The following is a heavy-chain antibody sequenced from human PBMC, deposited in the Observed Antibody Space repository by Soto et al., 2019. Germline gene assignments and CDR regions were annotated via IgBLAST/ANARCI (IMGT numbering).Heavy chain of an antibody. CDR2: INSDGSST. V-gene: IGHV3-74*03. CDR3: ARDKSYALAV. J-gene: IGHJ6*02. CDR1: GFDFSNSW. Sequence: EVQLVESGGGFVQPGGSLRLSCAASGFDFSNSWMHWVRQVPGKGLVWVSHINSDGSSTTYADSVKGRFTISRDNARTTVYLQLASRRVEDTAVYYCARDKSYALAVWGQGTTVTVSS. D-gene: IGHD4-17*01.